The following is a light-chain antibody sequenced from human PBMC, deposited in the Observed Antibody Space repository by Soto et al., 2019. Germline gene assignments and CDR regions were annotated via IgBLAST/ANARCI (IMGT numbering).Light chain of an antibody. CDR3: SSDAGRYTMV. CDR2: DVN. V-gene: IGLV2-11*01. CDR1: STDIGIYNY. J-gene: IGLJ2*01. Sequence: QSVLTQSRSVSGSPGQSVTISCSGSSTDIGIYNYVSWYQHHPGKAPKVLIYDVNKRPSGVPDRFSGSKSGNTASLTISGLHADEEADYCCSSDAGRYTMVFGGGTKLTVL.